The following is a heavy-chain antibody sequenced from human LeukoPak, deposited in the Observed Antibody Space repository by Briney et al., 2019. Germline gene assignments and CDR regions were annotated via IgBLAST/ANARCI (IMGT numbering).Heavy chain of an antibody. Sequence: SETLSLTLAVYGGFYRGYYWRWLRQPPGKGLEWIGEINHSGSTNYNPSLKGRVTISVDTSKHQFSLKLSSVTAADTAVYYCARRRDCTGGVCYTRLRVWFDPWGQGTLVTVSS. D-gene: IGHD2-8*02. CDR1: GGFYRGYY. J-gene: IGHJ5*02. CDR2: INHSGST. CDR3: ARRRDCTGGVCYTRLRVWFDP. V-gene: IGHV4-34*01.